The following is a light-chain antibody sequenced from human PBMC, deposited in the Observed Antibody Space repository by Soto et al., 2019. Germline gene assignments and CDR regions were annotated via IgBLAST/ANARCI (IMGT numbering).Light chain of an antibody. CDR1: SSNIGAGYA. CDR2: DNT. J-gene: IGLJ7*01. CDR3: KSYDSSLSAYAV. V-gene: IGLV1-40*01. Sequence: QSVLTQPPSVSGAPGQRVTISCTGTSSNIGAGYAVHWYQQVPGAAPKLLIYDNTNRPSGVPDRFSASKSGTSASLAITGLQAELVADYYCKSYDSSLSAYAVFGGGTQLTVL.